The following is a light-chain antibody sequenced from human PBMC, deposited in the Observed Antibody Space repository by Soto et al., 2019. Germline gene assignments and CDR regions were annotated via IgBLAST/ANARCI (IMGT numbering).Light chain of an antibody. J-gene: IGLJ1*01. Sequence: QSVLTQPPSVSGAPGQRVTISCTGSSSNIGAGYDVHWYQQLPGRAPKLLIYGNSNRPSGVPDRFSGPKSGTTASLAITGLQAEDEADYYCQSYDSSLSAHVFGTGTKLTVL. CDR1: SSNIGAGYD. V-gene: IGLV1-40*01. CDR3: QSYDSSLSAHV. CDR2: GNS.